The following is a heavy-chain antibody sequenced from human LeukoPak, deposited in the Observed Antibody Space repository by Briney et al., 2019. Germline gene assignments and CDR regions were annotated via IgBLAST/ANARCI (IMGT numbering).Heavy chain of an antibody. CDR2: IDGGGGRT. Sequence: GGSLRLSCTASGFAFSSYAMSWVRQAPGAGLEWVSAIDGGGGRTWHADSVRGRFTISRDNSKNTLFMQMNSLRAEDTAVYYCAKDFYDSSGSRYDYWGQGTLVTVSS. CDR3: AKDFYDSSGSRYDY. D-gene: IGHD3-22*01. CDR1: GFAFSSYA. J-gene: IGHJ4*02. V-gene: IGHV3-23*01.